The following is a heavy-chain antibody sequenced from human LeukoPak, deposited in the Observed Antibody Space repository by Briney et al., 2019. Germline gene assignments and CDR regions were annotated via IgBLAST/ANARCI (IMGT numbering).Heavy chain of an antibody. Sequence: GGSLRLSCAASGFSFDDYAMHWVRQAPGKGLEWVSGISWNSGSIGYAESVKGRFTISRDNAKNSLYLQMNSLRVEDTAVYYCARRAGDYSHPYDYWGQGTLVTVSS. D-gene: IGHD3-22*01. J-gene: IGHJ4*02. V-gene: IGHV3-9*01. CDR1: GFSFDDYA. CDR3: ARRAGDYSHPYDY. CDR2: ISWNSGSI.